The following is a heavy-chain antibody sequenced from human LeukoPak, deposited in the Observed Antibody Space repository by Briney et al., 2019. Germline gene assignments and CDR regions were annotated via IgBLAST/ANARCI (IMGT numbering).Heavy chain of an antibody. CDR3: ARISLPRAETQIQGKIDY. CDR1: GGSISSSSYY. Sequence: SETLSLTCTVSGGSISSSSYYWGWIRQPPGKGLEWIGSIYYSGSTYYNPSLKSRVTISVDTSKNQFSLKLSSVTAADTAVYYCARISLPRAETQIQGKIDYWGLGTLVTVSS. CDR2: IYYSGST. J-gene: IGHJ4*02. D-gene: IGHD1-14*01. V-gene: IGHV4-39*01.